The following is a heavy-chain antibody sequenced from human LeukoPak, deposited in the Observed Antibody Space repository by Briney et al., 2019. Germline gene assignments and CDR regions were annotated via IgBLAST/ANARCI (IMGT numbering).Heavy chain of an antibody. CDR3: AREVVAATPPIGYYYGMDV. J-gene: IGHJ6*02. V-gene: IGHV4-59*12. D-gene: IGHD2-15*01. Sequence: SETLSLTCTVSGGSISSYYWSWIRQPPGKGLEWIGYIYYSGSTNYNPSLKSRVTISVDTSKNQFSLKLSSATAADTAVYYCAREVVAATPPIGYYYGMDVWGQGTTVTVSS. CDR1: GGSISSYY. CDR2: IYYSGST.